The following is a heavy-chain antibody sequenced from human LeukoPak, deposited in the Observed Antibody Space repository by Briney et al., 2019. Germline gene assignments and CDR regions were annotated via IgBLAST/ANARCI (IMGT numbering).Heavy chain of an antibody. CDR2: IIPIFGTA. Sequence: ASVKVSCKASGGTFSISAISWVRQAPGQGLEWVGGIIPIFGTANYAQKFQGRVTITADESTSTAYMELSSLRSEDTAVYYCTRGVYFVVVPAATNWFDPWGQGTLVTVSS. CDR1: GGTFSISA. V-gene: IGHV1-69*13. D-gene: IGHD2-2*01. J-gene: IGHJ5*02. CDR3: TRGVYFVVVPAATNWFDP.